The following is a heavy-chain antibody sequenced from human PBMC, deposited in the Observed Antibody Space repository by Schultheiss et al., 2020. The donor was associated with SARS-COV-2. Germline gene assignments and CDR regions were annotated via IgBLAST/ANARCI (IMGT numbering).Heavy chain of an antibody. J-gene: IGHJ5*02. Sequence: SVKVSCKASGYTFTSYGISWVRQAPGQGLEWMGWINPIFGTANYAQKFQGRVTITADESTSTAYMELSRLRSEDTAVYYCARSRRPQTYNWFDPWGQGTLVTVSS. CDR2: INPIFGTA. CDR1: GYTFTSYG. CDR3: ARSRRPQTYNWFDP. V-gene: IGHV1-69*13.